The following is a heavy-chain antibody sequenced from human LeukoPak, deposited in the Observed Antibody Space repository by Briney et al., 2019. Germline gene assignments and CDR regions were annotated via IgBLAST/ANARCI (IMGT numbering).Heavy chain of an antibody. V-gene: IGHV4-34*01. CDR3: ARGSRITMVRGVNLGY. D-gene: IGHD3-10*01. Sequence: PSETLSLTCAVYGGSFSGYYWSWIRQPPGKGLEWIGEINHSGSTNYNPSLKSRVTISVDTSKNQFSLKLSSVTAADTAVYYCARGSRITMVRGVNLGYWGQGTLVTVSS. CDR2: INHSGST. J-gene: IGHJ4*02. CDR1: GGSFSGYY.